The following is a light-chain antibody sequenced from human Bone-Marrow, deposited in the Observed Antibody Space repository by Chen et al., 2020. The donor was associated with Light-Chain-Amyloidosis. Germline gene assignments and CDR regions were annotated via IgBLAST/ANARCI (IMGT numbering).Light chain of an antibody. CDR1: QSVTSY. Sequence: EIVLTQSPATVSLSTGDKATLSCRASQSVTSYLAWYQQRPGQAPRLLIYEASKRANGIPARFSGSGFGTDFTLTISSLEPEDFAVYYCQQRYNWPPVTFGGGTKVEIK. CDR3: QQRYNWPPVT. V-gene: IGKV3-11*01. CDR2: EAS. J-gene: IGKJ4*01.